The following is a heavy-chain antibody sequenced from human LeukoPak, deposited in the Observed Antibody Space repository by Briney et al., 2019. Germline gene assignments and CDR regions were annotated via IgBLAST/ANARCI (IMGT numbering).Heavy chain of an antibody. V-gene: IGHV3-9*01. Sequence: GGSLRLSCAASGFTFYDYAMHWVRQAPGKGLEGVSGISWNSGSIGYADSVKGRFTIPRDNAKNSLYLQMNSLRAEDTALYYCAKDIGPSGYEGFDYWGQGTLVTVSS. J-gene: IGHJ4*02. CDR2: ISWNSGSI. D-gene: IGHD5-12*01. CDR1: GFTFYDYA. CDR3: AKDIGPSGYEGFDY.